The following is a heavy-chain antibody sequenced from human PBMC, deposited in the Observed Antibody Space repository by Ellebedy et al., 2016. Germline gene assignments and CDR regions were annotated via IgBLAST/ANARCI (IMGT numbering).Heavy chain of an antibody. V-gene: IGHV1-46*01. CDR2: INPSGGST. CDR1: GYTFITYY. Sequence: ASVKVSXXASGYTFITYYMNWVRQVPGQGLEWMGIINPSGGSTSYAEKFQGRVTMTRDTSTSTFYMELSSLRSEDTAVYYCASGENLLAYWGQGTLVTVSS. J-gene: IGHJ4*02. CDR3: ASGENLLAY.